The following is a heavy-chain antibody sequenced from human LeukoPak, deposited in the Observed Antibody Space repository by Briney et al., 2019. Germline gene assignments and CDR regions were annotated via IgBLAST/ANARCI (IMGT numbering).Heavy chain of an antibody. D-gene: IGHD2-21*02. V-gene: IGHV3-23*01. J-gene: IGHJ4*02. Sequence: QSGGSLRLSCAASGFTFSSYAISWVRQAPGKGLEWVSGISGSGVSTYYADSVKGRFTISRDNSKNTLYLQVNGLRTEDTAVYYCAKDRLLNCRGDCYIFDYWGQGTVVTVSS. CDR2: ISGSGVST. CDR1: GFTFSSYA. CDR3: AKDRLLNCRGDCYIFDY.